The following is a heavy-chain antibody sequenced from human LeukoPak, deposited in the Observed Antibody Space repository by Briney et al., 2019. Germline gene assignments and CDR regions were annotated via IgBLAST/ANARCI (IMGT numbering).Heavy chain of an antibody. CDR1: GFTFDDYA. J-gene: IGHJ4*02. CDR2: ISGDGGST. Sequence: PGGSLRLSCAASGFTFDDYAMHWVRQAPGKGLGWVSLISGDGGSTYYADSVKGRFTISRDNSKNSLYLQMNSLRTEDTALYYCAKDYSSSSPLDYWGQGTLATVSS. CDR3: AKDYSSSSPLDY. D-gene: IGHD6-6*01. V-gene: IGHV3-43*02.